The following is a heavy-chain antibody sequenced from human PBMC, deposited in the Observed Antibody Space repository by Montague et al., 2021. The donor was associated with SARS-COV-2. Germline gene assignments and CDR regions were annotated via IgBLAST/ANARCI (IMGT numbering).Heavy chain of an antibody. CDR2: IHHSGNT. D-gene: IGHD4-17*01. CDR3: ASYRDYGDYY. J-gene: IGHJ4*02. Sequence: SETLSLTCTVSGGSISSSSYYWAWIRQPPGKGLEWIGHIHHSGNTYYNPSLKSRATISGDRPKNQFSLRVTSVSAADTAVYSGASYRDYGDYYWGQGILVTVSS. V-gene: IGHV4-39*07. CDR1: GGSISSSSYY.